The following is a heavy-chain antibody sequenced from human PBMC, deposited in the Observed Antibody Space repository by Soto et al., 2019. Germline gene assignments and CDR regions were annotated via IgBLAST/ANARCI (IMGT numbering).Heavy chain of an antibody. CDR1: GFTFCSYA. D-gene: IGHD3-22*01. J-gene: IGHJ4*02. CDR2: ISYDGSNK. Sequence: PGGSLRLSCAASGFTFCSYAMHWVRQAPGKGLEWVAVISYDGSNKYYADSVKGRFTISRDNSKNTLYLQMNSLRAEDTAVYYCARNYDSSGYYWNFDYWGQGTLVTVSS. V-gene: IGHV3-30-3*01. CDR3: ARNYDSSGYYWNFDY.